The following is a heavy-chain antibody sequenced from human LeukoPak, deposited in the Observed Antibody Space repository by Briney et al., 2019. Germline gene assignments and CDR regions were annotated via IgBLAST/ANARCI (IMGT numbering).Heavy chain of an antibody. D-gene: IGHD3-22*01. CDR3: AKGVTMIVVVYYFDY. J-gene: IGHJ4*02. Sequence: SGGSLRLSCAASGFTVSTNYMSWVRQAPGKGLEWVSAISGSGGSTYYADSVKGRFTISRDNSKNTLYLQMNSLRAEDTAVYYCAKGVTMIVVVYYFDYWGQGTLVTVSS. CDR1: GFTVSTNY. V-gene: IGHV3-23*01. CDR2: ISGSGGST.